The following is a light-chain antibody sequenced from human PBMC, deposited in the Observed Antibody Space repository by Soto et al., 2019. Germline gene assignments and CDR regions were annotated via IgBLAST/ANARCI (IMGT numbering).Light chain of an antibody. CDR1: QGISTS. V-gene: IGKV1-9*01. CDR2: AAF. J-gene: IGKJ4*01. CDR3: QQLNTYPPT. Sequence: DIRLTQSPSFLSASVGDRVTIACRASQGISTSLGWYQQKPGTAPKLLIYAAFTLQSGVPSRFSGSGSGTEFTLTISSLQPEDFATYYCQQLNTYPPTFGGGTKVEIK.